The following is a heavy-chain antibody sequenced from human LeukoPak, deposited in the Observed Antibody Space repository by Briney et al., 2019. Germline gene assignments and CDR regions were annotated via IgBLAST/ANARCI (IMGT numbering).Heavy chain of an antibody. CDR1: GFPFSSYA. Sequence: GGSLRLSCAASGFPFSSYAMHWVRQAPGRGLEYVSAISSNGGSTYYANSVKGRFTISRDNSKNTLYLQMGSLRAEDMAVYYCARASGDGYKDYWGQGTLVTVSS. D-gene: IGHD5-24*01. CDR3: ARASGDGYKDY. CDR2: ISSNGGST. J-gene: IGHJ4*02. V-gene: IGHV3-64*01.